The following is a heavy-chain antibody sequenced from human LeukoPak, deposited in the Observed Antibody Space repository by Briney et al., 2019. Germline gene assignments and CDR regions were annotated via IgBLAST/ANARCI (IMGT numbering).Heavy chain of an antibody. Sequence: PGGSLRLSCAASGFTFSSYAMSWVRQAPGKGLEWVSAISGSGGSTYYADSVKGRFTTSRDNSKNTLYLQMNSLRAEDTAVYYCAKPTNQYYDFWSGYYTAFDIWGQGTMVTVSS. CDR3: AKPTNQYYDFWSGYYTAFDI. V-gene: IGHV3-23*01. CDR1: GFTFSSYA. D-gene: IGHD3-3*01. CDR2: ISGSGGST. J-gene: IGHJ3*02.